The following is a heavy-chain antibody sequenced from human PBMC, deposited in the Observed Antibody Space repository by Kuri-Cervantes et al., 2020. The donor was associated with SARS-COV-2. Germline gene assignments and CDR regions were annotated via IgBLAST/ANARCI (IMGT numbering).Heavy chain of an antibody. CDR1: GFTFSSCS. J-gene: IGHJ4*02. D-gene: IGHD3-9*01. V-gene: IGHV3-48*02. CDR2: ISSSSSTI. Sequence: GESLKISCAASGFTFSSCSMNWVRQAPGKGLEWVSYISSSSSTIYYADSVKGRFTISRDNAKNSLYLQMNSLRDEDTAVYYCARTYYDILTGYCPFDYWGQGTLVTVSS. CDR3: ARTYYDILTGYCPFDY.